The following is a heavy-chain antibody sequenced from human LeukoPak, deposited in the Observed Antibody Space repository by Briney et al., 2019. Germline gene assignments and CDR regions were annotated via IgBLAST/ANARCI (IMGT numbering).Heavy chain of an antibody. CDR1: GYSFTSYW. CDR3: ARPSSFQAYFDY. Sequence: GESPKISCKGSGYSFTSYWIGWVRQMPGKGLQWMGIIYPGDSDTRYSPSFQGQVTISADKSISTAYLQWSSLKASDAAMYYCARPSSFQAYFDYWGQGTLVTVSS. CDR2: IYPGDSDT. V-gene: IGHV5-51*01. D-gene: IGHD6-6*01. J-gene: IGHJ4*02.